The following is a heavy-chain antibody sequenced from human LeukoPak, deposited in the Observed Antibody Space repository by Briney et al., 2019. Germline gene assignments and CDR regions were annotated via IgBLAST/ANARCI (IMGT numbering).Heavy chain of an antibody. Sequence: GGSLRLSCAASGFTFSSYGMHWVRQAPGKGLEWVAVIWYDGSNKYYADSVKGRFTISRDNSKNTLYLQMNSLRAEDTAVYCCVSTIWCGKYPVYFDDWGQGTLVTVSS. CDR2: IWYDGSNK. D-gene: IGHD3-10*01. V-gene: IGHV3-33*01. CDR3: VSTIWCGKYPVYFDD. J-gene: IGHJ4*02. CDR1: GFTFSSYG.